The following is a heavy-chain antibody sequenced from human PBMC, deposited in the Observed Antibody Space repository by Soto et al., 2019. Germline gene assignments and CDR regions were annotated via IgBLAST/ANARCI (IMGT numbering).Heavy chain of an antibody. CDR3: ARGGDVRDY. Sequence: QVQLVESGGGVVRPGKSLTLSCTGSGFAFGGYGIHWVRQTPGKGLEWLAMTSYDGSNEYLADSVKGRFTVSRDMSRHPVFLQMVTLRLGATAVYYCARGGDVRDYWGRGTLVPVSS. J-gene: IGHJ4*02. CDR1: GFAFGGYG. D-gene: IGHD3-16*01. CDR2: TSYDGSNE. V-gene: IGHV3-30*03.